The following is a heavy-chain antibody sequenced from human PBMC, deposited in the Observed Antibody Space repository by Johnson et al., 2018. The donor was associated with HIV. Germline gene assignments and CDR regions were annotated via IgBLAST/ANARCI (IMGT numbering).Heavy chain of an antibody. J-gene: IGHJ3*02. CDR1: GFTFSSYW. V-gene: IGHV3-7*01. D-gene: IGHD6-13*01. CDR3: ARGALQRGSWYGRDAFDI. Sequence: VQLVESGGGVVQPGRSLRLSCAASGFTFSSYWMNWVRQAPGKGLEWVANIKQDGSEKYYVDSVKGRFTISRDNAKNSLYLQMNSLGAEDTAVYYCARGALQRGSWYGRDAFDIWGQGTMVTVSS. CDR2: IKQDGSEK.